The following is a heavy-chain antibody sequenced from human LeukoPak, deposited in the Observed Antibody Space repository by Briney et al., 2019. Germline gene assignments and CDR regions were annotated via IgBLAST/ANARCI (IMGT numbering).Heavy chain of an antibody. CDR1: GYSFTNYW. CDR3: ARDDRESDWLGEEDY. D-gene: IGHD3-10*01. CDR2: IYPGDSDT. J-gene: IGHJ4*02. V-gene: IGHV5-51*01. Sequence: GESLKISCKGSGYSFTNYWIGWVRQMPGKGLEWMGIIYPGDSDTRYSPSFQGQVTISADKSISTAYLQWSSLKASDTAMFYCARDDRESDWLGEEDYWGQGTLVTVSS.